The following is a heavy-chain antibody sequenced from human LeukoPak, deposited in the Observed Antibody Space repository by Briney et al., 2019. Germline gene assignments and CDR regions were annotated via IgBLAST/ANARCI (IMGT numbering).Heavy chain of an antibody. V-gene: IGHV4-59*01. CDR2: IYYSGST. Sequence: SETLSLTCTVSGGSISIYYWSWIRQPPGKGLEWIGYIYYSGSTNYNPSLKSRVTISVDTSKNQFSLKLSSVTAADTAVYYCAVGLGWGQGTLVTVSS. CDR3: AVGLG. CDR1: GGSISIYY. J-gene: IGHJ4*02.